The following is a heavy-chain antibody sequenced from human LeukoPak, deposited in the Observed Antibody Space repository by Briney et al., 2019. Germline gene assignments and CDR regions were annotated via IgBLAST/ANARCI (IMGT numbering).Heavy chain of an antibody. CDR2: INSDGSST. CDR1: GFTFSSYW. V-gene: IGHV3-74*01. Sequence: GGSLRLSCAASGFTFSSYWMHWVRQAPGKGLVWVSRINSDGSSTSYADSVKGRFTISRDNSKNTLYLQMNSLRAEDTAVYYCAREHYYDSSGRTYAFDIWGQGTMVTVSS. D-gene: IGHD3-22*01. CDR3: AREHYYDSSGRTYAFDI. J-gene: IGHJ3*02.